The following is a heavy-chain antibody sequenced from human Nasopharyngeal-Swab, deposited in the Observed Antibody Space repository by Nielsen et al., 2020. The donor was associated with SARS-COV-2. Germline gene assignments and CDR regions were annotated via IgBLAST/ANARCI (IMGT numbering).Heavy chain of an antibody. CDR2: INHNERT. CDR1: GGSFSGYY. J-gene: IGHJ6*02. CDR3: ARAGRVGDAYTGLDV. Sequence: SETLSLTCAVYGGSFSGYYWSWIRQPPGKGLEWIGEINHNERTNYNPSLKSRVTMSVDTSTNQVSLKLNSLTATDTAVYYCARAGRVGDAYTGLDVWGQGTTVTVSS. D-gene: IGHD5-24*01. V-gene: IGHV4-34*01.